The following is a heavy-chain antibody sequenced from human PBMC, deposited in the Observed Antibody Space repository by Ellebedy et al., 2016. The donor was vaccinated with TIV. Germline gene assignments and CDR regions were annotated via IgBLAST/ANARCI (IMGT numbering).Heavy chain of an antibody. CDR3: ARGDSGGAYWYLDL. CDR2: ISAYNGNT. V-gene: IGHV1-18*04. CDR1: GYTFSRYG. D-gene: IGHD3-16*01. J-gene: IGHJ2*01. Sequence: ASVKVSXXASGYTFSRYGIGWVRQAPGQGLEWMGWISAYNGNTNFAQKLQGRVTMTTDTSTSTVYMELRSLTSDDTAVYYCARGDSGGAYWYLDLWGRGTLVTVSS.